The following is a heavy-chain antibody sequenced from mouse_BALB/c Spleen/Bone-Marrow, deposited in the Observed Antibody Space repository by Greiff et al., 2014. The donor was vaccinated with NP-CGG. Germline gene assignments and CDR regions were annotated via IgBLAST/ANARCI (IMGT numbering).Heavy chain of an antibody. J-gene: IGHJ3*01. V-gene: IGHV1S22*01. Sequence: LQESGSELVRPGASVKLSCKASGYTFTSYWMHWVKQRHGQGLEWIGNIYPGSGSTNYDEKFKSKGTLTVDTSSSTAYMHLSSLTSEDSAVYYCTREDYRYDWFAYWGQGTRVTVSA. D-gene: IGHD2-14*01. CDR3: TREDYRYDWFAY. CDR2: IYPGSGST. CDR1: GYTFTSYW.